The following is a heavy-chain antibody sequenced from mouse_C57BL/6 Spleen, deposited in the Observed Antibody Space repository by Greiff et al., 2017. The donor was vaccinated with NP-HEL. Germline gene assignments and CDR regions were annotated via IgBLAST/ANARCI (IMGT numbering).Heavy chain of an antibody. Sequence: QVQLQQSGAELVRPGASVKLSCKASGYTFTSYGISWVKQRTGQGLEWIGEIYPRSGNTYYNEKFKGKATLTADKSSSTAYMELRSLTSEDSAVYFCARYGNYGGYFDVWGTGTTVTVSS. V-gene: IGHV1-81*01. CDR1: GYTFTSYG. CDR2: IYPRSGNT. D-gene: IGHD2-1*01. J-gene: IGHJ1*03. CDR3: ARYGNYGGYFDV.